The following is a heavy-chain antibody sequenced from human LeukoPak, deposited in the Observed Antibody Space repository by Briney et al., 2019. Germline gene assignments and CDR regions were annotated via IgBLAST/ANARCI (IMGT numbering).Heavy chain of an antibody. V-gene: IGHV4-59*01. CDR2: VYYSGST. CDR3: ARTGISLTMVRGGVNDAFDI. D-gene: IGHD3-10*01. Sequence: SETLSLTCTVSGXSISSYYWSWIRQPPGKGLEWIGYVYYSGSTNYNPSLKSRVTISVDTSKNQFSLKLSSVTAADTAVYYCARTGISLTMVRGGVNDAFDIWGQGTMVTVSS. CDR1: GXSISSYY. J-gene: IGHJ3*02.